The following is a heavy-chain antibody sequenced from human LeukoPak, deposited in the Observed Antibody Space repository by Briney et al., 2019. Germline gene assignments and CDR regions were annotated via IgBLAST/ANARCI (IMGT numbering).Heavy chain of an antibody. J-gene: IGHJ5*02. Sequence: SETLSLTCTVSGGSISSDSYSWGWVRQPPGKGLEWIGSSYYSGSTYYNASLKSRVTISVDTSKDQFSLKLSSVTAADTAVYYCARRNYDFWSGYWVWFDPWGQGTLVTVSS. D-gene: IGHD3-3*01. CDR1: GGSISSDSYS. V-gene: IGHV4-39*01. CDR3: ARRNYDFWSGYWVWFDP. CDR2: SYYSGST.